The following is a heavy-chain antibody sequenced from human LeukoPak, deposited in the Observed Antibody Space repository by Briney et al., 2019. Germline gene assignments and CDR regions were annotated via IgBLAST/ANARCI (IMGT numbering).Heavy chain of an antibody. J-gene: IGHJ4*02. CDR1: GFTFSNAW. CDR2: IKSKTDGGTT. Sequence: GGSLRLSCAASGFTFSNAWMSWVRQAPGKGLEWVGRIKSKTDGGTTDYAAPVKGRFTISRDDSKNTLYLQMNSLRAEDTAVYYCASRYDSSGYYQPFDYWGQGTLVTVSS. V-gene: IGHV3-15*01. D-gene: IGHD3-22*01. CDR3: ASRYDSSGYYQPFDY.